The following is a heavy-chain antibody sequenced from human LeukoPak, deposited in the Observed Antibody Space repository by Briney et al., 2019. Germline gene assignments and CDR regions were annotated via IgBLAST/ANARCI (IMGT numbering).Heavy chain of an antibody. V-gene: IGHV3-48*01. Sequence: GGSLRLSCAASRFTLSNYWMNWVRQAPGKGLEWVSYFSSSSGTMYYADSVRGRFTISRDIAKNSLYLQMNSLRAEDTAVYYCATVGSSWFYDYWGQGTLVTVSS. J-gene: IGHJ4*02. D-gene: IGHD6-13*01. CDR3: ATVGSSWFYDY. CDR2: FSSSSGTM. CDR1: RFTLSNYW.